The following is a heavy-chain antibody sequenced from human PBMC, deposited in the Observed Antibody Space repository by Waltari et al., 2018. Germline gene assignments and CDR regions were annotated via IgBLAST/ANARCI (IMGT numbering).Heavy chain of an antibody. V-gene: IGHV1-69*05. D-gene: IGHD1-26*01. J-gene: IGHJ3*02. CDR2: IIPSFGTA. CDR1: GGTFSSYA. CDR3: ARVPLVGATGGGYAFDI. Sequence: QVQLVQSGAEVKKPGSSVKVSCKASGGTFSSYAISWVRQAPGQGLEWMGGIIPSFGTANYAQKFQGRVTITTDESTSTAYMELSSLRSEDTAVYYCARVPLVGATGGGYAFDIWGQGTMVTVSS.